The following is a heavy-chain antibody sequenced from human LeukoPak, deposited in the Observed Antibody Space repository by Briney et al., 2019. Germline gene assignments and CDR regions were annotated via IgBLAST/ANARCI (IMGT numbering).Heavy chain of an antibody. CDR3: AARKVRGVWFYLDY. V-gene: IGHV3-23*01. Sequence: GGSLRLSCGASGFIFRNYAMSWVRQAPGEGLEWVSGISDNGGGRYYADSVKGRFTISRDNSKNMLYLQMNSLRAEDTAVYFCAARKVRGVWFYLDYWGQGTLVTVSS. CDR2: ISDNGGGR. D-gene: IGHD3-10*01. CDR1: GFIFRNYA. J-gene: IGHJ4*02.